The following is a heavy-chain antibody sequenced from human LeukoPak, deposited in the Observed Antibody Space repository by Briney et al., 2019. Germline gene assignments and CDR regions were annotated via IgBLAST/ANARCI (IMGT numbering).Heavy chain of an antibody. CDR3: ARTSSKNIVVVTAYPDAFDI. V-gene: IGHV4-59*01. CDR1: GGSISSYY. Sequence: SETLSLTCTVSGGSISSYYWSWIRQPPGKGLEWIGYIYDSGSTNYNPSLKSRVTISVDTSKNQFSLKLSSVTAADTAVYYCARTSSKNIVVVTAYPDAFDIWGQGTMVTVSS. CDR2: IYDSGST. D-gene: IGHD2-21*02. J-gene: IGHJ3*02.